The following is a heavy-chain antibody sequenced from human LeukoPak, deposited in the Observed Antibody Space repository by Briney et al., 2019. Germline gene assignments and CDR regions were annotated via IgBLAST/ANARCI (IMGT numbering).Heavy chain of an antibody. D-gene: IGHD4-23*01. CDR2: IYPSGNT. V-gene: IGHV4-4*07. CDR3: ARRPYGGKADYFDF. Sequence: PSETLSLTCSISGGSFSSYFWSWVRQPAGKGLEWIGRIYPSGNTNYNPSLKSRVTLSVDTSKTQFSLRLSSVTAADTAVYYCARRPYGGKADYFDFWGQGTLVTVSS. J-gene: IGHJ4*02. CDR1: GGSFSSYF.